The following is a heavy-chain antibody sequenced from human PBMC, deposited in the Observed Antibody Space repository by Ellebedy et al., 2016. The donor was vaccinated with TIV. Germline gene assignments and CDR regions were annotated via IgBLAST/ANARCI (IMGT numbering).Heavy chain of an antibody. V-gene: IGHV3-30*07. CDR3: ARRIAALFYYGMDV. Sequence: GGSLRLSCAASGFTFSSYAMHWVRQAPGKGLEWVAVISYDGSNKYYADSVKGRFTISRDNSKNTLYLQMNSLRAEDTAVYYCARRIAALFYYGMDVWGQGTTVTVSS. CDR1: GFTFSSYA. D-gene: IGHD2-15*01. CDR2: ISYDGSNK. J-gene: IGHJ6*02.